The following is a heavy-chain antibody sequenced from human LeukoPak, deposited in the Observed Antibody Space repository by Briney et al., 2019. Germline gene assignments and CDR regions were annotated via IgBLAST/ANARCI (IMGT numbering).Heavy chain of an antibody. CDR3: ARIYYDSSGYNWFDY. J-gene: IGHJ4*02. CDR2: IYTSGST. Sequence: PSETLSLTCTVSGGSISSYYWSWIRQPAGKGLEWIGRIYTSGSTNYNPSLKSRVTMSVDTSKNQFSLKLSSVTAADTAVYYCARIYYDSSGYNWFDYWGQGTLVTVSP. CDR1: GGSISSYY. V-gene: IGHV4-4*07. D-gene: IGHD3-22*01.